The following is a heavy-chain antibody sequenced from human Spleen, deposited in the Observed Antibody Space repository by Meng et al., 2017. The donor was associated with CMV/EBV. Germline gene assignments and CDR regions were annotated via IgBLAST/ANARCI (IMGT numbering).Heavy chain of an antibody. D-gene: IGHD3-22*01. CDR3: ARDHYDSGGYYFFFDQ. CDR2: IYHGGTT. Sequence: SVRRGYHYWSWIRQPPGKTLEWIGYIYHGGTTNYNPSLKRRVTISVDSSKNQISLKLSSVTAADTAVYYCARDHYDSGGYYFFFDQWGQGTLVTVSS. CDR1: SVRRGYHY. V-gene: IGHV4-61*01. J-gene: IGHJ4*02.